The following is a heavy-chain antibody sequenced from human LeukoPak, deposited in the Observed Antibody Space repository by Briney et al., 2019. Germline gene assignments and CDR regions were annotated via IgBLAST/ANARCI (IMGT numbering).Heavy chain of an antibody. CDR3: AAKGPYSSGWHFDY. Sequence: SVKVSCKASGGTFSSYAISWVRQAPGQGLEWMGGIIPIFGTANYAQKFQGRVTITADESTSTAYMELSSLRSEDTAVYYCAAKGPYSSGWHFDYWGQGTLVTVSS. V-gene: IGHV1-69*13. J-gene: IGHJ4*02. CDR2: IIPIFGTA. D-gene: IGHD6-19*01. CDR1: GGTFSSYA.